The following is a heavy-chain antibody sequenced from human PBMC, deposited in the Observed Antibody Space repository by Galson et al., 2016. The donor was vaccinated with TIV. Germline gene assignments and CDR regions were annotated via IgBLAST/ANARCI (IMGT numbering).Heavy chain of an antibody. V-gene: IGHV3-53*01. CDR1: GFTVGNNY. Sequence: SLRLSCAASGFTVGNNYMSWVRQPPGKGLEWVAAMYSGGDTVYADSVKGRFTISRDSSKNTLYLQMNGLKAEDTAVYYCANHEQGDPWGQGTLVTVSS. D-gene: IGHD1-14*01. CDR2: MYSGGDT. J-gene: IGHJ5*02. CDR3: ANHEQGDP.